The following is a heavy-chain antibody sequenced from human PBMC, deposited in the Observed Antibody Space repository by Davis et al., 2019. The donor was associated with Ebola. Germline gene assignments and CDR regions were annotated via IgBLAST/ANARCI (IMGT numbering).Heavy chain of an antibody. CDR1: GFTFSSYA. Sequence: GESLKISCAASGFTFSSYAMSWVRQAPGKGLEWVSAISGSGGSTYYADSVKGRFTISRDNSKNTLYLQMNSLRAEDTAVYYCAKTHTIFALYGAFDIWGQGTMVTVSS. D-gene: IGHD3-3*01. CDR2: ISGSGGST. CDR3: AKTHTIFALYGAFDI. V-gene: IGHV3-23*01. J-gene: IGHJ3*02.